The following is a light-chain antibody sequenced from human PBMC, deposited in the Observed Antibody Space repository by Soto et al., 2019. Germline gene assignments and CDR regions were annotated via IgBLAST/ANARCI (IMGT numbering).Light chain of an antibody. CDR2: DNN. Sequence: NFMLTQPHSVSASPGKTVTISCTGSSGSIASNFVQWYQQRPGSAPTTVIYDNNQRPSGVPDRFSGSIDSSSNSASLTISGLRTDDEADYYCQSYDDTNVVFGGGTKLTVL. V-gene: IGLV6-57*02. J-gene: IGLJ2*01. CDR1: SGSIASNF. CDR3: QSYDDTNVV.